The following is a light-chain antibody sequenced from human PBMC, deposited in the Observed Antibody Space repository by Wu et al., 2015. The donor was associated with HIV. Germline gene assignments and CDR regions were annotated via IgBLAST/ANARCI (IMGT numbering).Light chain of an antibody. CDR1: QSISTW. Sequence: DIQMTQSPLTLSASVGDRVTITCRASQSISTWLAWYQQKPGKAPKLLIYKASTLESGVPSRFSGSGSGTEFTLTISSLQPDDFATYYCQQYSDYPFTFGPGTRVHIK. CDR2: KAS. V-gene: IGKV1-5*03. CDR3: QQYSDYPFT. J-gene: IGKJ3*01.